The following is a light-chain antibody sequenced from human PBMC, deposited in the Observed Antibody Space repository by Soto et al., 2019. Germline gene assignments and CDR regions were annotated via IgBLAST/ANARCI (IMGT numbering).Light chain of an antibody. CDR2: AAS. CDR3: QESYSTPSVT. CDR1: QDISSY. V-gene: IGKV1-39*01. Sequence: DIQLTESPSFLSASVGDRVTITCRASQDISSYLAWYQQKPGKAPKLLIYAASSLQSGVPSRFSGSGSGTDFTLTISSLQPEDFATYYCQESYSTPSVTFGPGTKVDI. J-gene: IGKJ3*01.